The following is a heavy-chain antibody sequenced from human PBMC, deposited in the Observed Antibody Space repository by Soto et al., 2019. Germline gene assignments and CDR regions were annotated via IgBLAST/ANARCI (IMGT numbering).Heavy chain of an antibody. CDR1: GFTFSSYG. CDR3: AKDISPSYCISTSCPSYYYYYGMDV. V-gene: IGHV3-30*18. D-gene: IGHD2-2*01. CDR2: ISYDGSNK. J-gene: IGHJ6*02. Sequence: PGGSLRLSCAASGFTFSSYGMHWVRQAPGKGLEWVAVISYDGSNKYYADSVKGRFTISRDNSKNTLYLQMNSLRAEDTAVYYCAKDISPSYCISTSCPSYYYYYGMDVWGQGTTVTVSS.